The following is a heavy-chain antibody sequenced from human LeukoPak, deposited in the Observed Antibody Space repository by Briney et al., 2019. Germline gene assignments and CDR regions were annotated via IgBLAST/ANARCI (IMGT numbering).Heavy chain of an antibody. Sequence: GGSLRLSCAASGFTVSSNYMSWVRQAPGKGLEWVSVIYSGGSTYYADSVKGRFTISRDNSKNTLYLQMNSLRAEDAAVYYCARVVVGAFDIWGQGTMVTVSS. CDR3: ARVVVGAFDI. CDR1: GFTVSSNY. J-gene: IGHJ3*02. CDR2: IYSGGST. V-gene: IGHV3-53*01. D-gene: IGHD2-15*01.